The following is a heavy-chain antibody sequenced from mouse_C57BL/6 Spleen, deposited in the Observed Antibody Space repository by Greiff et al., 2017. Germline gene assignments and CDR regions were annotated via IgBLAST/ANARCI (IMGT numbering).Heavy chain of an antibody. CDR3: TTVYYGNYVVFAY. Sequence: EVQLQQSGAELVRPGASVKLSCTASGFNIKDDYMHWVKQRPEQGLEWIGWIDPENGDTEYASKFQGKATITADTSSNTAYLQLSSLTSEDTAVYYCTTVYYGNYVVFAYWGQGTLVTVSA. V-gene: IGHV14-4*01. J-gene: IGHJ3*01. CDR2: IDPENGDT. CDR1: GFNIKDDY. D-gene: IGHD2-1*01.